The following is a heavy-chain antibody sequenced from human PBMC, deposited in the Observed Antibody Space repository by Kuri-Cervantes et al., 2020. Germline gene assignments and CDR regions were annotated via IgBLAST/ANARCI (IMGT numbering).Heavy chain of an antibody. V-gene: IGHV3-21*01. Sequence: GGSLRLSCAASGFTFSSYSMNWVRQAPGKGLEWVSSISSSSSYIYYADSVKGRFTISRYNAKNSLYLQMNSLRAEDTAVYYCASLPFYYYDSSGYRDYWGQGTLVTVSS. CDR2: ISSSSSYI. CDR3: ASLPFYYYDSSGYRDY. D-gene: IGHD3-22*01. CDR1: GFTFSSYS. J-gene: IGHJ4*02.